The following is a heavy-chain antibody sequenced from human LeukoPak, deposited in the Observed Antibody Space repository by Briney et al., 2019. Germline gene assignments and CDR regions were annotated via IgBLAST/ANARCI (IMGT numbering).Heavy chain of an antibody. V-gene: IGHV3-7*01. CDR2: IKEDGSEK. CDR3: ATHGYSELRYFDWSTNE. D-gene: IGHD3-9*01. Sequence: GGSLRLSCVVSGFTFSSHWMSWVRQAPGKGLEWVANIKEDGSEKYYVGSVKGRFTISRDNAKKSLYLQMDSLRAEDTAVYYCATHGYSELRYFDWSTNEWGQGTLVTVYS. CDR1: GFTFSSHW. J-gene: IGHJ4*02.